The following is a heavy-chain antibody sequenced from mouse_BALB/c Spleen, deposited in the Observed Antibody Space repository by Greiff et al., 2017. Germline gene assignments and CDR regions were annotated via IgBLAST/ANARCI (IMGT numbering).Heavy chain of an antibody. CDR1: GFSLTSYG. D-gene: IGHD3-3*01. V-gene: IGHV2-9*02. J-gene: IGHJ2*01. CDR2: IWAGGST. Sequence: VQGVESGPGLVAPSQSLSITCTVSGFSLTSYGVHWVRQPPGKGLEWLGVIWAGGSTNYNSALMSRLSISKDNSKSQVFLKMNSLQTDDTAMYYCARAGTRYFDYWGQGTTLTVSS. CDR3: ARAGTRYFDY.